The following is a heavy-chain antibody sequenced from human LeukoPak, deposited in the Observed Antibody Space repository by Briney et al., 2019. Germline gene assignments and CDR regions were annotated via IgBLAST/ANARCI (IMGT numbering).Heavy chain of an antibody. CDR2: IYPSDSGT. D-gene: IGHD2-15*01. J-gene: IGHJ4*02. CDR1: GYIFPNYW. CDR3: ARRLYCSGGRCGGGPGGVFDY. V-gene: IGHV5-51*01. Sequence: GESLKISCKGSGYIFPNYWIGWVRQMPGKGLEWMGIIYPSDSGTKYSPSFEGQVTISADKSVSTVYLQWSSLKGSDTAMYYCARRLYCSGGRCGGGPGGVFDYWGQGTLVTVSS.